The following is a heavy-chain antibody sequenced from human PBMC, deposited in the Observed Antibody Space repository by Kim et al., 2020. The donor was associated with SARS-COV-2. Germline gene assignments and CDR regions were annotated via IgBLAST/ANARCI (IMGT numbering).Heavy chain of an antibody. CDR2: I. CDR3: ASYGDYVWLDY. V-gene: IGHV3-48*03. Sequence: IYYADSVKGRFTISRDNAKNSLYLQMNSLRAEDTAVYYCASYGDYVWLDYWGQGTLVTVSS. D-gene: IGHD4-17*01. J-gene: IGHJ4*02.